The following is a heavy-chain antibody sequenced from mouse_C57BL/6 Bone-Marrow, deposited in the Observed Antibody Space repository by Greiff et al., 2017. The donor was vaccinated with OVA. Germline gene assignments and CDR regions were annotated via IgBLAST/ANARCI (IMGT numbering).Heavy chain of an antibody. CDR2: FYPGSGSI. J-gene: IGHJ3*01. D-gene: IGHD2-14*01. V-gene: IGHV1-62-2*01. CDR3: ARHEDALRDDGGWFAY. CDR1: GYTFTEYT. Sequence: QVQLKESGAELVKPGASVKLSCKASGYTFTEYTIHWVKQRSGQGLEWIGWFYPGSGSIKYNEKFKDKATLTADKSSSTVYMELSRLTSEDSAVYFCARHEDALRDDGGWFAYWGQGTLVTVSA.